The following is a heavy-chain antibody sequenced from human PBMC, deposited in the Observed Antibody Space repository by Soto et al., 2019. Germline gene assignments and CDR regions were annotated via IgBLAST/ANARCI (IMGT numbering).Heavy chain of an antibody. V-gene: IGHV4-59*01. D-gene: IGHD1-26*01. CDR1: DSISTYY. Sequence: SETLSLTCTFDSISTYYWNLILQPPGKGLEWIGYIYYLGRTNYNSSLKSRITMSIDTSKNQFSLKLSSVTAADTAIYYCARDPVGVTHFDYWGQGAPVTVSS. J-gene: IGHJ4*02. CDR2: IYYLGRT. CDR3: ARDPVGVTHFDY.